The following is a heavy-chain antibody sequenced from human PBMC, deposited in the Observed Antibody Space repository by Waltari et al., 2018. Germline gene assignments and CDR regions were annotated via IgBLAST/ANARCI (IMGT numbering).Heavy chain of an antibody. CDR1: GGSISSGDYY. J-gene: IGHJ4*02. D-gene: IGHD1-26*01. V-gene: IGHV4-30-4*08. CDR2: TYYSGST. CDR3: ARSPRKWELLSFDY. Sequence: QVQLQESGPGLVKPSQTLSLTCTVSGGSISSGDYYWSWIRLPPGKGLEWIGYTYYSGSTYYNPSLKSRVTISVDTSKNQFSLKLSSVTAADTAVYYCARSPRKWELLSFDYWGQGTLVTVSS.